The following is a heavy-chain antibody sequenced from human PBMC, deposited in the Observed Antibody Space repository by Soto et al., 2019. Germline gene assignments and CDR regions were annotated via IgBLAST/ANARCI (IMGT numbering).Heavy chain of an antibody. D-gene: IGHD6-19*01. V-gene: IGHV3-33*01. CDR1: GFTFSSYG. CDR3: ARAFPPGRAVAGTHYYGMDV. CDR2: IWYDGSNK. Sequence: GGSLRLSCAASGFTFSSYGMHWVRQAPGKGLEWVAVIWYDGSNKYYADSVKGRFTISRDNSKNTLYLQMNSLRAEDTAVYYCARAFPPGRAVAGTHYYGMDVWGQGTTVTVSS. J-gene: IGHJ6*02.